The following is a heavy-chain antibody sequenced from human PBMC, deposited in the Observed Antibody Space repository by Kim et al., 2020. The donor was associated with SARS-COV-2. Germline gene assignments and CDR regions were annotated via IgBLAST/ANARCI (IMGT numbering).Heavy chain of an antibody. CDR3: AKVAPWLYYGMDV. Sequence: YADSVKGRFTITRDNSKNTLYLQMNSLRAEDTAVYYCAKVAPWLYYGMDVWGQGTTVTVSS. D-gene: IGHD3-22*01. V-gene: IGHV3-23*01. J-gene: IGHJ6*02.